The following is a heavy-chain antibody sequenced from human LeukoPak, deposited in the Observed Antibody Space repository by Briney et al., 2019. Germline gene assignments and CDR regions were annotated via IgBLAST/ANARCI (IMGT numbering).Heavy chain of an antibody. V-gene: IGHV3-48*03. Sequence: GGSLRLSCAASGFTFSSYEMNWVRQAPGKGLEWVSYISSSGSTIYYADSVKGRFTISRDNAKNSLYLQMNSLRAEDTAVHYCARGTGYRFTFDYWGQGTLVTVSS. CDR3: ARGTGYRFTFDY. CDR1: GFTFSSYE. D-gene: IGHD5-18*01. CDR2: ISSSGSTI. J-gene: IGHJ4*02.